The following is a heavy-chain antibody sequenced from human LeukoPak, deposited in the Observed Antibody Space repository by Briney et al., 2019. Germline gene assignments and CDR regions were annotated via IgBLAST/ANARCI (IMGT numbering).Heavy chain of an antibody. CDR3: AKAHTASLSRGYLDY. Sequence: GGSLRLSCAASGFTFITYGMHWVLQVPAMVLERLAFIHYDGSKNYYADSVKGRFTISRDNSKNTLYLQMSSLRPEDTAVYYCAKAHTASLSRGYLDYWGQGTLVTVSS. CDR1: GFTFITYG. J-gene: IGHJ4*02. CDR2: IHYDGSKN. D-gene: IGHD3-16*01. V-gene: IGHV3-30*02.